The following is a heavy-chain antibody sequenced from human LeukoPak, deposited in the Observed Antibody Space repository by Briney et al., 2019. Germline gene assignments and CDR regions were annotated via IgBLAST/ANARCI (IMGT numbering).Heavy chain of an antibody. CDR3: ARGGMLYYYYMDV. D-gene: IGHD2-8*01. Sequence: ASVKVSCKASGYTFTGYYMHWLRQAPGQGLEWMGWINPNSGGTNYAQKFQGRVTMTKDTSISTAYMELSRLRSDDTAVYYCARGGMLYYYYMDVWGKGTTVTVSS. J-gene: IGHJ6*03. CDR2: INPNSGGT. V-gene: IGHV1-2*02. CDR1: GYTFTGYY.